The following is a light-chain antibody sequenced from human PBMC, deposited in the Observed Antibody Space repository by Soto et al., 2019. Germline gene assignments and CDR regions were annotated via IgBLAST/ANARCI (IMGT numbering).Light chain of an antibody. J-gene: IGLJ1*01. CDR2: EVN. CDR3: CSYAGTVAYV. CDR1: SSDVGSYNL. Sequence: QAVVTQPASVSGSPGQSITISCTGTSSDVGSYNLVSWYQQLPGKAPKVIICEVNKRPSGVSYRFSGSKSGNTASLTISGLQTEDEADYYCCSYAGTVAYVFGTGTKVTVL. V-gene: IGLV2-23*02.